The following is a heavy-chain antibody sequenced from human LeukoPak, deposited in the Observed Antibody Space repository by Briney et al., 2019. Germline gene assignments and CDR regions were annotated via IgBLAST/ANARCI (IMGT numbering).Heavy chain of an antibody. CDR2: ISSSGSTI. J-gene: IGHJ4*02. V-gene: IGHV3-48*03. CDR3: ARGPYYDSSGYYELFDY. D-gene: IGHD3-22*01. Sequence: GGSLRLSCAASGFTFSSYDMNWVRQAPGKGLEGVSYISSSGSTIYYADSVKGRFTISRDNAKNSLYLQMISLRAEDTAVYYCARGPYYDSSGYYELFDYWGQGTLVTVSS. CDR1: GFTFSSYD.